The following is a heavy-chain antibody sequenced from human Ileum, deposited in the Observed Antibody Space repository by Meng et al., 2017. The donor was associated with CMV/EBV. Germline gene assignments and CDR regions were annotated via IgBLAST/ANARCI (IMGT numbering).Heavy chain of an antibody. CDR3: VTLRDSSWDY. Sequence: VHLVGSGGGLVQPGESLRLSCEASGFSFRSYWMAWVRQAPGKGLEWVAHIKDDGSHKDYVDSVKGRFTISRDNARNSVSLQMHSLRVDDTAVYYCVTLRDSSWDYWGQGTLVTVSS. J-gene: IGHJ4*02. D-gene: IGHD6-13*01. CDR1: GFSFRSYW. CDR2: IKDDGSHK. V-gene: IGHV3-7*02.